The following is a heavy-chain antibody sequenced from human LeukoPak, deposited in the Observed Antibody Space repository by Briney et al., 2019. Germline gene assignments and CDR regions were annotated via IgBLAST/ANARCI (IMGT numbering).Heavy chain of an antibody. V-gene: IGHV4-38-2*01. J-gene: IGHJ5*02. CDR2: ISHSGST. CDR3: ASNIVVLPAAIRGDWFDP. CDR1: GYSISRGYY. Sequence: SETLSLSCAVSGYSISRGYYWGCIRQPPGKGLEWIGTISHSGSTYYTPSLKSRVTISVDTSKTQFSLKLSSVTAADTAVYYCASNIVVLPAAIRGDWFDPWGQGTLVTVSS. D-gene: IGHD2-2*01.